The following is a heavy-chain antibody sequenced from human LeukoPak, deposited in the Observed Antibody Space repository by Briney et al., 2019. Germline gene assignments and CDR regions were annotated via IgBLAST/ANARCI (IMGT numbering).Heavy chain of an antibody. CDR2: INHSGST. Sequence: SETLSLTCAVYGGSFSGYYWSWIRQPPGKGLEWIGEINHSGSTNYNPSLKSRVTISVDTSKNQFSLKLNSVTAADTAVYYCARSRNRFDYWGQGTLVTVSS. J-gene: IGHJ4*02. CDR3: ARSRNRFDY. D-gene: IGHD1-14*01. CDR1: GGSFSGYY. V-gene: IGHV4-34*01.